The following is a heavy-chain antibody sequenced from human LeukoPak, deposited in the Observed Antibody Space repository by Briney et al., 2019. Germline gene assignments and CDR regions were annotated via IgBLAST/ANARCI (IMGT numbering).Heavy chain of an antibody. D-gene: IGHD5-12*01. J-gene: IGHJ6*04. Sequence: ASVKVSCKASGYTFTSYGISWVRQAPGQGLEWMGWISAYNGNTNYAQNLQGRVTMTTDTSTTTAYMELRSLRSDDTAVYYCARDRRGSGDDPGVWFDPWGKGTTVTVSS. CDR2: ISAYNGNT. CDR3: ARDRRGSGDDPGVWFDP. CDR1: GYTFTSYG. V-gene: IGHV1-18*01.